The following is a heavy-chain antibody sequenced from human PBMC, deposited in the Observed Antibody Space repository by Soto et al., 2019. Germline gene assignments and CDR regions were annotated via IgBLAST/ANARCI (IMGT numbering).Heavy chain of an antibody. CDR1: GGSISPYY. V-gene: IGHV4-38-2*02. D-gene: IGHD3-10*01. CDR2: FDHSGSP. CDR3: ARGAPRGIIHSFDP. J-gene: IGHJ5*02. Sequence: PSETMPLTCTVCGGSISPYYWGWIRQPPGKGLEWIGSFDHSGSPYYSPSHKRRLTLPSDLSKKRFLLRHSSVSAADAAVYFVARGAPRGIIHSFDPWSQGSLVTDSS.